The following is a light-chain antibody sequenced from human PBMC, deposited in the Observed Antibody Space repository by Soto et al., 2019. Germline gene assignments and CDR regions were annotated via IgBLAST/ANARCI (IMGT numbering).Light chain of an antibody. CDR3: QQYGSSPWT. CDR1: QSVSSSS. Sequence: EIVLTQSPGTLSLSPGERATLSCRASQSVSSSSLAWYQQRPGQAPRLLIRGASSRATGIPDRFSGRGSGTDFTLTISRLEPEDFAVYYCQQYGSSPWTFGQGTKVDIK. J-gene: IGKJ1*01. V-gene: IGKV3-20*01. CDR2: GAS.